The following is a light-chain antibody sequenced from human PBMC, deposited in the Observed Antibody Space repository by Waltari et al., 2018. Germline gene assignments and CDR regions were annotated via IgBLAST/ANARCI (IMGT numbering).Light chain of an antibody. CDR1: QGISSA. V-gene: IGKV1-13*02. CDR3: QHFSSYPHGFT. Sequence: AIQLTQSPSSLSASVGDRVTIPSRASQGISSALAWYQQKPRKAPKLLVYDASSLESGVPSRFSGSGSGTDFTLTISSLQPEDFATYYCQHFSSYPHGFTFGPGTKVDIK. J-gene: IGKJ3*01. CDR2: DAS.